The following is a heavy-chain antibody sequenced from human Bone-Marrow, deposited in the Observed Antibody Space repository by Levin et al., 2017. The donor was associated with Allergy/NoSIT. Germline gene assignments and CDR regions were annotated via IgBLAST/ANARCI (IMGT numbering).Heavy chain of an antibody. CDR2: ISWNSGNL. CDR1: GFNFEDYA. CDR3: SKSPGFRSLDLDK. J-gene: IGHJ4*02. D-gene: IGHD1-14*01. V-gene: IGHV3-9*01. Sequence: PGGSLRLSCAASGFNFEDYALHWVRQRPGKGLEWVSSISWNSGNLVYADSVRGRFTISRDNAKKSLYLQISSLRHEDTAIYYCSKSPGFRSLDLDKWGQGTLVTVSS.